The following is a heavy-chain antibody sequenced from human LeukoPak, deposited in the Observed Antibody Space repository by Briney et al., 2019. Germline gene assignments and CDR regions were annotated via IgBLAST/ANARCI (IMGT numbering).Heavy chain of an antibody. V-gene: IGHV3-15*01. CDR2: IKSKTDGGTT. J-gene: IGHJ4*02. CDR3: TGRVELGIDY. Sequence: PGGSLRLSCAPSGFTFSKAWMSWVRQAPGEGLEWVGRIKSKTDGGTTDYAAPVKGRFTLSTNDSKNTLYLQMNSVKTEDTAVYYCTGRVELGIDYWGQGTLVTVSS. CDR1: GFTFSKAW. D-gene: IGHD7-27*01.